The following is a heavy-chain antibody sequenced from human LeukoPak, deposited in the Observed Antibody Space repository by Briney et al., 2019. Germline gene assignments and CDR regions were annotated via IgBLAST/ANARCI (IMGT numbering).Heavy chain of an antibody. V-gene: IGHV1-2*02. J-gene: IGHJ4*02. Sequence: GASVKVSCKTSGYTFTGYYMFWVRQAPGQGLEWMGWINPNSGGTNYAQKFQGRVTMTRDTSISTAYMELSRLRSDDTAVYYCARCPGYYFWSGYYDYWGQGTLVTVSS. D-gene: IGHD3-3*01. CDR2: INPNSGGT. CDR3: ARCPGYYFWSGYYDY. CDR1: GYTFTGYY.